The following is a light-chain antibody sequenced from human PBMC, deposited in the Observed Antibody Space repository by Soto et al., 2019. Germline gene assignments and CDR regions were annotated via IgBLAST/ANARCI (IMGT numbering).Light chain of an antibody. Sequence: DIKMTQSPSTLSASVGDRVTITCRASQSISSWLAWYQQKPGKAPNLLIYDASSLESGVPSRFSGSGSGTEFTLTISSLQPDDFATHYCQQYNSYSQTFGQGTNVDI. CDR3: QQYNSYSQT. CDR1: QSISSW. J-gene: IGKJ1*01. V-gene: IGKV1-5*01. CDR2: DAS.